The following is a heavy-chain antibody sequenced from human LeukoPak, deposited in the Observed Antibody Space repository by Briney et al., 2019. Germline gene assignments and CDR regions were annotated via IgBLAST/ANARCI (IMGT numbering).Heavy chain of an antibody. J-gene: IGHJ4*02. V-gene: IGHV3-33*01. Sequence: GRSLRLSCAASGFTFSSYGMHWVRQAPGKGLEWVAVIWYDGSNKYYADPVKGRFTISRDNSKNTLYLQMNSLRAEDTAVYYCASLTDALIDYWGQGTLVTVSS. CDR2: IWYDGSNK. CDR3: ASLTDALIDY. D-gene: IGHD7-27*01. CDR1: GFTFSSYG.